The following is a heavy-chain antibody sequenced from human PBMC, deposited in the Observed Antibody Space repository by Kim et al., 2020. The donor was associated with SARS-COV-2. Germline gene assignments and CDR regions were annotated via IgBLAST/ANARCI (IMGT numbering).Heavy chain of an antibody. J-gene: IGHJ6*02. CDR2: IYYSGST. CDR3: ARDHLAARPRVWSYYYYGMDV. CDR1: GGSISSGDYY. D-gene: IGHD6-6*01. Sequence: SETLSLTCTVSGGSISSGDYYWSWIRQPPGKGLEWIGYIYYSGSTYYNPSLKSRVTISVDTSKNQFSLKLSSVTAADTAVYYCARDHLAARPRVWSYYYYGMDVWGQGTTVTVSS. V-gene: IGHV4-30-4*01.